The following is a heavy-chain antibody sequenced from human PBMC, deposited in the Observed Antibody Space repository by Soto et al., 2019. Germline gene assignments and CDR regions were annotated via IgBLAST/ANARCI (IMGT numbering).Heavy chain of an antibody. CDR2: IYSGGST. Sequence: PGGSLRLSCAASGFTVSSNYMSWVRQAPGKGLEWVSVIYSGGSTYYADSVKGRFTISRDNSKNTLYLQMNSLRAEDTAVYYCARDMAVPSYYYSGMDVWGQGTTVTVSS. V-gene: IGHV3-53*01. J-gene: IGHJ6*02. CDR1: GFTVSSNY. CDR3: ARDMAVPSYYYSGMDV. D-gene: IGHD3-10*01.